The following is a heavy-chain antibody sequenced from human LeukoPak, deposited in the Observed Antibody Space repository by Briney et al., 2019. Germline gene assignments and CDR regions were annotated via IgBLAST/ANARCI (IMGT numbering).Heavy chain of an antibody. CDR3: AREGVGTFDY. V-gene: IGHV3-7*04. Sequence: PGGSLRLSCAASGFTFSSYWMSWIRQAPGKGLEWVANIKQDGSDKYYVDSVKGRFTISRDNPKNSLYLQMNSLRAEDAAVYYCAREGVGTFDYWGQGTLVTVSS. CDR2: IKQDGSDK. D-gene: IGHD1-1*01. CDR1: GFTFSSYW. J-gene: IGHJ4*02.